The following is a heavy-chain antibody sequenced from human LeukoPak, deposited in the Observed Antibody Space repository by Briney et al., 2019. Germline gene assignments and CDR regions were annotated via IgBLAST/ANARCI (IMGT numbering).Heavy chain of an antibody. CDR2: INPNSGNT. D-gene: IGHD4-23*01. CDR1: GYTFTSFD. CDR3: ARGTTVVTPLTSYYYYGMDV. Sequence: ASVKVSCKASGYTFTSFDINWVRQATGQGLEWMGWINPNSGNTGYAQKFQGRVTMTRNTSISTAYMELSSLRSEDTAVYYCARGTTVVTPLTSYYYYGMDVWGQGTTVTVSS. V-gene: IGHV1-8*01. J-gene: IGHJ6*02.